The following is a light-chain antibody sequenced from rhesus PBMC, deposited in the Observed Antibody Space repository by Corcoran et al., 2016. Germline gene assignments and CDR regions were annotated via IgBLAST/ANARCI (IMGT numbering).Light chain of an antibody. Sequence: DIQMTQSPSSLSASVGDRVTITCRASQGISSWLAWYQQKPGKAPKLLIYKASSLQSGVPSRFRGSGSGTEFTLTISSLPPEDFATYYWQQYNSAPPYSFGQGTKVEIK. J-gene: IGKJ2*01. CDR2: KAS. V-gene: IGKV1-21*01. CDR3: QQYNSAPPYS. CDR1: QGISSW.